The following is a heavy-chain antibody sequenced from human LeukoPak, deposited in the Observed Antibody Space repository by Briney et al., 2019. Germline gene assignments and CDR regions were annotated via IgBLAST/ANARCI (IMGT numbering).Heavy chain of an antibody. CDR1: GFTFSNYA. CDR2: ITPSSSYM. V-gene: IGHV3-21*01. J-gene: IGHJ4*02. D-gene: IGHD3-10*01. CDR3: ARETSGSLDY. Sequence: GGSLRLSCAASGFTFSNYAFNWVRQAPGQGLEYVSSITPSSSYMYYADSVEGRFTISRDNAKNLLYLQMNSLRDEDTAVYFCARETSGSLDYWGQGTLVTVSS.